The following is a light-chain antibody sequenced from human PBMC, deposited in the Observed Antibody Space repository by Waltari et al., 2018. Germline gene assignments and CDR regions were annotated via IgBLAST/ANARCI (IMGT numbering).Light chain of an antibody. CDR3: QQYNNWPRVT. CDR1: QSVSSN. Sequence: EIVMTQYTATLSVSPGERATLSCRASQSVSSNLAWYQQNPGQAPRLLIYGAATRATGIPARFSGSGSGTEFTLTISSLQSEDFAVYYCQQYNNWPRVTFGQGTKLEIK. J-gene: IGKJ2*01. V-gene: IGKV3-15*01. CDR2: GAA.